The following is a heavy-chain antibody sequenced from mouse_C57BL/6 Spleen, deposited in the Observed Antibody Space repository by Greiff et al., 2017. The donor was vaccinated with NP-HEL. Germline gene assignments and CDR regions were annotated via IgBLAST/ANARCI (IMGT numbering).Heavy chain of an antibody. Sequence: QVQLQQPGAELVRPGSSVKLSCKASGYTFTSYWMDWVKQRPGQGLEWIGNIYPSDSETHYNQKFKDKATLTVDKSSSTAYMQLSSLTSEDSAVYYCAREWGGYGDFDYWGQGTTLTVSS. CDR1: GYTFTSYW. J-gene: IGHJ2*01. D-gene: IGHD1-1*01. V-gene: IGHV1-61*01. CDR2: IYPSDSET. CDR3: AREWGGYGDFDY.